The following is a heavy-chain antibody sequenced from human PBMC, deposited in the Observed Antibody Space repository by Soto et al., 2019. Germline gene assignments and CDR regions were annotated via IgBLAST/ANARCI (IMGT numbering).Heavy chain of an antibody. Sequence: QVQLQESGPGLVKPSQTLSLTCTVSGGSISSGDYYWTWIRQPPGKGLEWIGYIHYSGSAYSNPSLKRRVTIPADTSKNHVSLNRSSVTAADTAVYYCARPSGGGSDNYAFDIWGQGTMVTVSS. V-gene: IGHV4-30-4*01. CDR2: IHYSGSA. CDR1: GGSISSGDYY. CDR3: ARPSGGGSDNYAFDI. D-gene: IGHD3-16*01. J-gene: IGHJ3*02.